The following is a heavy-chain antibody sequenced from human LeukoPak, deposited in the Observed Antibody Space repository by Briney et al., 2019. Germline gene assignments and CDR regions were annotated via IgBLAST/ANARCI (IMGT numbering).Heavy chain of an antibody. CDR2: IREDGNEK. J-gene: IGHJ6*02. CDR3: ARILSRSSYDTMDV. CDR1: GGSFSGYY. D-gene: IGHD3-10*01. V-gene: IGHV3-7*01. Sequence: ETLSLTCAVYGGSFSGYYWSWVRQAPGKGLEGVGNIREDGNEKYYVDSVRGRFTISRDNARTSVYLEMSSLRAEDTAVYYCARILSRSSYDTMDVWGQGTTVTVSS.